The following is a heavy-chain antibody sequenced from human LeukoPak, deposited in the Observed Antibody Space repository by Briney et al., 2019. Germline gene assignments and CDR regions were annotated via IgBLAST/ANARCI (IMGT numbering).Heavy chain of an antibody. J-gene: IGHJ5*02. CDR1: GYTFTSYA. CDR2: INAGNGNT. D-gene: IGHD5-18*01. V-gene: IGHV1-3*01. CDR3: ARERGYSYVLNWFDP. Sequence: GASVKVSCKASGYTFTSYAMHWVRQAPGQRLEWMGWINAGNGNTKYSQKFQGRVTITRDTSASTAYMELSSLRSEDTAVYYCARERGYSYVLNWFDPWGQGTLVTVSS.